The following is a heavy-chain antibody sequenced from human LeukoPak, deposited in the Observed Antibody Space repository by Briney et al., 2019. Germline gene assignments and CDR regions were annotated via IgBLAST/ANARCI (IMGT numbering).Heavy chain of an antibody. J-gene: IGHJ4*02. CDR3: VQAAGGTASFDY. CDR2: ISGSGGST. CDR1: GFTFSSYA. V-gene: IGHV3-23*01. Sequence: PGGSLRLSSAASGFTFSSYAMSCVRAAPGEGLEWVSAISGSGGSTYYADSVKGRFTISRDNSKNSLYLQMNSLRAEDTAVYYCVQAAGGTASFDYWGQGTLVTVSS. D-gene: IGHD6-13*01.